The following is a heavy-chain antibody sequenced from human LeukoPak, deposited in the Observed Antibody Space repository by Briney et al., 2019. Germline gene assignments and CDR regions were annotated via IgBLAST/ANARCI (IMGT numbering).Heavy chain of an antibody. CDR1: GFTFNSYE. V-gene: IGHV3-48*03. D-gene: IGHD5-12*01. Sequence: PGGSLRLSCAASGFTFNSYEMNWVRQAPGKGLEWVSYISSSGSTIYYADSVKGRFTISRDNAKNSLYLQINSLRAEDTAVYYCARGRGPYGMDVWGKGTTVTVSS. CDR3: ARGRGPYGMDV. J-gene: IGHJ6*04. CDR2: ISSSGSTI.